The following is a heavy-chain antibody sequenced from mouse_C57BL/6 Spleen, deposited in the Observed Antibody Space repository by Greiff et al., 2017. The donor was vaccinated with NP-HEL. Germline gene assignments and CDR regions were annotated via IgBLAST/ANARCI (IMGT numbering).Heavy chain of an antibody. D-gene: IGHD2-4*01. V-gene: IGHV1-22*01. CDR1: GYTFTDYN. CDR2: INPNNGGT. J-gene: IGHJ3*01. CDR3: ARGSFYYDYDAGFAY. Sequence: VQLQQSGPELVKPGASVKMSCKASGYTFTDYNMHWVKQSHGKSLEWTGYINPNNGGTSYNQKFKGKATLTVNKSSSTAYMELRSLTSEDSAVYYCARGSFYYDYDAGFAYWGQGTLVTVSA.